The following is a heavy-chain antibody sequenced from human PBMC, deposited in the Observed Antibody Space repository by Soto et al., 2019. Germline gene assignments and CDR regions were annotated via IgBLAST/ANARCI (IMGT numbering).Heavy chain of an antibody. CDR2: IYPGDSNI. J-gene: IGHJ4*02. Sequence: GESLKIPCQPPGYIFHTYWDGWVCQMPGKGLEWLGIIYPGDSNIRYNPSFQGQVTISADKSLSTTYLHWSSLKASDTAMYYCARQRYFDYWGQGTLVTVSS. CDR1: GYIFHTYW. V-gene: IGHV5-51*01. CDR3: ARQRYFDY.